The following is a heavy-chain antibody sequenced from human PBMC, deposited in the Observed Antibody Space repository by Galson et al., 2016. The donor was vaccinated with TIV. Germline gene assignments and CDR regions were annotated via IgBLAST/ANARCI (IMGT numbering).Heavy chain of an antibody. V-gene: IGHV1-2*02. Sequence: SVKVSCKASGYTFTDYYLHWVRQAPGQGLELIGWINPNSGGTKYTQKFQGRVTMTRDTSISTVYMELNILKSDDTAQSYCARTIYSSTSRSAGYFDPWGRGTLVTVSS. CDR2: INPNSGGT. CDR1: GYTFTDYY. D-gene: IGHD2-2*01. CDR3: ARTIYSSTSRSAGYFDP. J-gene: IGHJ5*02.